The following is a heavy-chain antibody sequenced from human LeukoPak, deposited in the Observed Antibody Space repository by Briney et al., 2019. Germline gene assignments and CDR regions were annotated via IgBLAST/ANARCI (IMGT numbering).Heavy chain of an antibody. CDR2: INQDGSEK. V-gene: IGHV3-7*04. J-gene: IGHJ4*02. CDR1: GFTFSTYW. Sequence: PGGSLRLSCAASGFTFSTYWMHWVRQAPGKGLEWVAHINQDGSEKYYVDSVKGRFTISRDNAENSLYLQMNSLRAEDTAVYYCARYSSSRNFDYWGQGTLVTVSS. CDR3: ARYSSSRNFDY. D-gene: IGHD6-13*01.